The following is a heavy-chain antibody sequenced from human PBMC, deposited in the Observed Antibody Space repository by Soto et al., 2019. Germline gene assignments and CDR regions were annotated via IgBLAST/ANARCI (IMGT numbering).Heavy chain of an antibody. Sequence: QITLKESGPTLVKPTQTLTLTCTFSGFSLSTSGVGVGWIRQPPGKALEWLALIYWNDDKRYSPSLKSRLTITKDTSKNQVVLTMTNMDPVDTATYYCAHTASVVTAEYFQHWGQGTLVTVSS. CDR2: IYWNDDK. D-gene: IGHD2-21*02. CDR1: GFSLSTSGVG. V-gene: IGHV2-5*01. J-gene: IGHJ1*01. CDR3: AHTASVVTAEYFQH.